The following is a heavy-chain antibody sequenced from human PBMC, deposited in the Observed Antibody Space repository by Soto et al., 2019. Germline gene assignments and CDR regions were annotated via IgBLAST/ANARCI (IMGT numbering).Heavy chain of an antibody. CDR1: GFNFCRYA. CDR3: AHHSGYDYYYGMDV. D-gene: IGHD5-12*01. J-gene: IGHJ6*02. Sequence: GSLRLFCAASGFNFCRYAMTWVRQAPGKGLERFSAISGSGGSTYYADSVKGRFTISRDNSKNTLYLQMNSLRAEDTAVYYCAHHSGYDYYYGMDVWGQGTTVTVSS. V-gene: IGHV3-23*01. CDR2: ISGSGGST.